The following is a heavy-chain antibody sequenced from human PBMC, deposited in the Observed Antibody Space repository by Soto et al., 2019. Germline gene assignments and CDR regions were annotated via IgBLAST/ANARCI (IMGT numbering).Heavy chain of an antibody. Sequence: ASVKVSCTASGYTFTNYGIRWVRQAPGQGLEWMGWISAYNGNTKYAQKFQGRVTITRDTSASTAYMELSSLRSEDTAVYYCARGSGYYYWDDYWGQGTLVTVSS. CDR2: ISAYNGNT. CDR3: ARGSGYYYWDDY. D-gene: IGHD3-22*01. V-gene: IGHV1-18*01. J-gene: IGHJ4*02. CDR1: GYTFTNYG.